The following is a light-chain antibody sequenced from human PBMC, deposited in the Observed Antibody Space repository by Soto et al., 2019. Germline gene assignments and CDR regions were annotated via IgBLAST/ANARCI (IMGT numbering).Light chain of an antibody. V-gene: IGKV3-11*01. CDR2: DAS. CDR1: QSVSSY. CDR3: QQRSNWPS. J-gene: IGKJ3*01. Sequence: EIVLTQSPATLSLSPGERATLSCRASQSVSSYLAWYQQKPGQAPRLLIYDASNRATGIPARFSGSGSGTDVTLPISSLEPEDFAVYYCQQRSNWPSFGPGTKVDIK.